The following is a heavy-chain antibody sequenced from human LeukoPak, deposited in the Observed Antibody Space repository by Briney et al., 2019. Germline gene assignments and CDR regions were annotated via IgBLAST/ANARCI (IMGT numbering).Heavy chain of an antibody. CDR1: RFTFSNFW. CDR3: TTGVFGVFPDY. CDR2: IKNRGDGGTT. J-gene: IGHJ4*02. Sequence: GGSLRLSCVASRFTFSNFWMSWVRQAPGKGLEWVGRIKNRGDGGTTDYAAAVKGRFTISSDDSNDTLFLQMASLSTDDTAVYYCTTGVFGVFPDYWGQGTLVTVSS. V-gene: IGHV3-15*01. D-gene: IGHD3-3*01.